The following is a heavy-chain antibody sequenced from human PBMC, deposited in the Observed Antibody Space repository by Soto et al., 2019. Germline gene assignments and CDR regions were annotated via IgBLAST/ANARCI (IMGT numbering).Heavy chain of an antibody. CDR2: ISSSSSYI. D-gene: IGHD6-6*01. CDR3: ARPIDIAARPGDGPPYYYYGMDV. CDR1: GFTFSSYS. V-gene: IGHV3-21*01. Sequence: SLRLSCAASGFTFSSYSMNWVRQAPGKGLEWVSSISSSSSYIYYADSVKGRFTISRDNAKNSLYLQMNSLRAEDTAVYYCARPIDIAARPGDGPPYYYYGMDVWGQGTTVTVSS. J-gene: IGHJ6*02.